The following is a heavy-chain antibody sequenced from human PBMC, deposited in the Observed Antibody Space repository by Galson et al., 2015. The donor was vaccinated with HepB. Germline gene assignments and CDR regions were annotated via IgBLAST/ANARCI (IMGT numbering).Heavy chain of an antibody. CDR3: ARAGWRNWGLTFDY. Sequence: LRLSCAASGFTFSSYWMSWVRQAPGKGLEWVANIKQDGSEKYYVDSVKGRFTISRDNAKNSLYLQMNSLRAEDTAVYYCARAGWRNWGLTFDYWGQGTLVTVSS. D-gene: IGHD7-27*01. J-gene: IGHJ4*02. CDR1: GFTFSSYW. CDR2: IKQDGSEK. V-gene: IGHV3-7*03.